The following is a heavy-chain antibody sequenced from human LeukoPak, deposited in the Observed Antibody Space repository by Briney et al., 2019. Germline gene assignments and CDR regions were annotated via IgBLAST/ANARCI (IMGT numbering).Heavy chain of an antibody. Sequence: PSETLSLTCTVSGGSISSYYWSWIRQPPGKGLEWIGYIYYSGSTNYNPSLKSRVTISVGTSKNQFSLTAADTAVYYCAREGCSGGSCYDYWGQGTLVTVSS. CDR1: GGSISSYY. CDR2: IYYSGST. V-gene: IGHV4-59*01. CDR3: AREGCSGGSCYDY. J-gene: IGHJ4*02. D-gene: IGHD2-15*01.